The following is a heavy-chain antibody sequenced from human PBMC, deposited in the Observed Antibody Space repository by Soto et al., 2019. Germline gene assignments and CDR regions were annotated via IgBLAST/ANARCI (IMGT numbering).Heavy chain of an antibody. D-gene: IGHD5-12*01. CDR3: ARFNNIVATISWFAP. CDR2: IYYSGST. V-gene: IGHV4-59*08. Sequence: SQTLSLTCTVSGGSISSYYWSWIRQPPGKGLEWIGYIYYSGSTNYNPSLKSRVTISVDTSKNQFSLKLSSVTAADTAVYYCARFNNIVATISWFAPWGQGTLVTVSS. J-gene: IGHJ5*02. CDR1: GGSISSYY.